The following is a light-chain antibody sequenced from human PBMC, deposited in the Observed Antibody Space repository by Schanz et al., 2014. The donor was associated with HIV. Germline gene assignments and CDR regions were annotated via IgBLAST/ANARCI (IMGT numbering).Light chain of an antibody. Sequence: QSALTQPASVSGSPGQSITISCTGSSSDVGGYNYVSWYQQYPGKAPTLIIYDVSDRPSGVSNRFSGSKSGNTASLTISGLQAEDEADYYCSSYTSSSTLDVVFGGGTKLTVL. J-gene: IGLJ2*01. CDR3: SSYTSSSTLDVV. V-gene: IGLV2-14*01. CDR2: DVS. CDR1: SSDVGGYNY.